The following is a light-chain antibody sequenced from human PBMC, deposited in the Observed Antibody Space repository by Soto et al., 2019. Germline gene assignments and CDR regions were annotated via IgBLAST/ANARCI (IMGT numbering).Light chain of an antibody. V-gene: IGKV1-5*01. J-gene: IGKJ1*01. CDR3: QQYRT. CDR1: QSISNR. CDR2: DAS. Sequence: DIQMTQSPSTLSASVGDRVTITCRASQSISNRLAWYQQKPGKAPKVLIYDASSLESGVPSRFSGSGSATEFILTISSLQPEDFATYYCQQYRTFGQGTKVDIK.